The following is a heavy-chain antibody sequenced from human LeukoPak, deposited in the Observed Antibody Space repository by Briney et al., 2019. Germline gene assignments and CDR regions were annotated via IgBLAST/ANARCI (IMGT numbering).Heavy chain of an antibody. Sequence: GGSLRLSCAASGFTFSSYAMSWVRQAPGKGLEWVSAISGSGGSTYYADSVKGRFTISRDNSKSTLYLQMNSLRAEDTAVYYCAGKLYGSGSLYYYYYYGMDVWGQGTTVTVSS. CDR1: GFTFSSYA. CDR2: ISGSGGST. V-gene: IGHV3-23*01. J-gene: IGHJ6*02. D-gene: IGHD3-10*01. CDR3: AGKLYGSGSLYYYYYYGMDV.